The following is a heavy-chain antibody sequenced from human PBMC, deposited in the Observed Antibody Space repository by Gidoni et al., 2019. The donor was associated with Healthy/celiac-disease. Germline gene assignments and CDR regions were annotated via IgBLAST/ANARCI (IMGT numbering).Heavy chain of an antibody. CDR3: ARDSITIFGGVISDAFDI. CDR1: GFTFSRYS. CDR2: ISSSSSYI. J-gene: IGHJ3*02. D-gene: IGHD3-3*01. Sequence: EVQLVESGGGLVKPGGSLRLSVAASGFTFSRYSMNWVRQAPGKGLEWVSSISSSSSYIYYADSVKGRFTISRDNAKNSLYLQMNSLRAEDTAVYYCARDSITIFGGVISDAFDIWGQGTMVTVSS. V-gene: IGHV3-21*01.